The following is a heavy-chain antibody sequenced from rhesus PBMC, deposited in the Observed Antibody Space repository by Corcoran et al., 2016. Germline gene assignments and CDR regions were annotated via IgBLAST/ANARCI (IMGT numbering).Heavy chain of an antibody. CDR2: IPYSGST. J-gene: IGHJ4*01. D-gene: IGHD6S26*01. V-gene: IGHV4-122*02. Sequence: QVQLQESGPGLVKPSETLSLTCAVSGGSISSGYYSWSWIRQPPGKGLEWIGYIPYSGSTSYTPSRKSRVTISGDTSKNQFALKLSSVTAADTAVYYCARVLIAAAGRTIFDYWGQGVLVTVSS. CDR1: GGSISSGYYS. CDR3: ARVLIAAAGRTIFDY.